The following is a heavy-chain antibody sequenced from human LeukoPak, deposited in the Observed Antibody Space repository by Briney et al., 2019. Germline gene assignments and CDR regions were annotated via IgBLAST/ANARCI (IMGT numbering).Heavy chain of an antibody. V-gene: IGHV3-48*04. CDR2: ISSSSTI. CDR3: AKVQYSSGWYKGAFDY. D-gene: IGHD6-19*01. J-gene: IGHJ4*02. Sequence: GGSLRLSCAASGFTFSTYSMNWVRQAPGKGLEWVSYISSSSTIYFADSVKGRFTISRDNAKNSLYLQMNSLRAEDTALYYCAKVQYSSGWYKGAFDYWGQGTLVTVSS. CDR1: GFTFSTYS.